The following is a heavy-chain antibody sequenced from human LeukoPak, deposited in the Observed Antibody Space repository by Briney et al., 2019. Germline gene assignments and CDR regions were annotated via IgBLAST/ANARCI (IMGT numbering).Heavy chain of an antibody. CDR3: ARYCSGGSCLGSFDY. V-gene: IGHV1-2*02. Sequence: GASVKVSCKTSGYTXTDYYMHWVRQTPGQGLEWMGWINPNSGGTNYAQKFQGRVTMTRDTSISTAYMELSSLRSDDTAMYYCARYCSGGSCLGSFDYWGQGTLLTVSS. D-gene: IGHD2-15*01. J-gene: IGHJ4*02. CDR2: INPNSGGT. CDR1: GYTXTDYY.